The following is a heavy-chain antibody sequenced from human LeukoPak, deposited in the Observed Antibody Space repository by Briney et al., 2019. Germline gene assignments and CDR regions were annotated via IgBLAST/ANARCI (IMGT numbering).Heavy chain of an antibody. CDR2: VYYSGNT. Sequence: SETLSLTCTVSAGSISSYYWSWIRQPPGKGLEWIGYVYYSGNTNYNPSLKSRVTISVDRSKNQFSLNLTSVTAADTAIYYCATGTGHYYYYYYMDVWGKGTTVTVSS. J-gene: IGHJ6*03. V-gene: IGHV4-59*08. D-gene: IGHD1-1*01. CDR1: AGSISSYY. CDR3: ATGTGHYYYYYYMDV.